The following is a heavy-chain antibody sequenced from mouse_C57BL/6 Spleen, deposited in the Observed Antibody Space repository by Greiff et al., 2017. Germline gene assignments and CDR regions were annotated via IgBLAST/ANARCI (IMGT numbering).Heavy chain of an antibody. D-gene: IGHD1-1*01. V-gene: IGHV1-82*01. CDR3: ARLITTVVAPYAMDY. Sequence: VQLQQSGPELVKPGASVKISCKASGYAFSSSWMNWVKQRPGKGLEWIGRIYPGDGDTNYNGKFKGKATLTADKSSSTAYMQLSSLTSEDSAVYFCARLITTVVAPYAMDYWGQGTSVTVSS. CDR2: IYPGDGDT. J-gene: IGHJ4*01. CDR1: GYAFSSSW.